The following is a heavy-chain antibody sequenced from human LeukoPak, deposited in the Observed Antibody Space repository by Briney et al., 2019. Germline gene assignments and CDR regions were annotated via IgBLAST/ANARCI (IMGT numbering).Heavy chain of an antibody. CDR1: GFSLSSYG. CDR2: IWYDGSNK. CDR3: AKEPRYSYGYGPIDY. V-gene: IGHV3-33*06. J-gene: IGHJ4*02. Sequence: GGSLRLSCAASGFSLSSYGMHWVRQAPGKGLEWVAVIWYDGSNKYYADSVKGRLTISRDNSKNTLYLQMNSLRAEDTAVYYCAKEPRYSYGYGPIDYWGQGTLVTVSS. D-gene: IGHD5-18*01.